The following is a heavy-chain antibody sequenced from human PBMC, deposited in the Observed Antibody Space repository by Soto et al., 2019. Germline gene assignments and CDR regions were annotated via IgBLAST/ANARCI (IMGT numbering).Heavy chain of an antibody. CDR1: GYTFTGYY. CDR2: INPTNGGT. CDR3: AIELGAIGFDI. V-gene: IGHV1-46*01. J-gene: IGHJ3*02. D-gene: IGHD3-16*02. Sequence: ASVKVSCKASGYTFTGYYMHCVRQAPGQGPKWMGIINPTNGGTSYAQKFQGRVTMTRDTSTRTLYMELGSLTSEDTAVYYCAIELGAIGFDIWGQGTMVTVSS.